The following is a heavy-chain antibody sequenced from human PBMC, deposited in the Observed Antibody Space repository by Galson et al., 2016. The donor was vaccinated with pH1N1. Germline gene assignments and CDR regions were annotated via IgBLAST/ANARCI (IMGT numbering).Heavy chain of an antibody. D-gene: IGHD5-24*01. J-gene: IGHJ4*02. CDR3: ARRGRWQQMGF. CDR1: GGSFSNYQ. V-gene: IGHV4-34*01. Sequence: LSLTCAVFGGSFSNYQWTWIRQSPGKGLEWIGEISHTGSTNYNPSLWSRLTISIDTSKSQFSLSLRSVSAADTGIYYCARRGRWQQMGFWGQGTLVSVSS. CDR2: ISHTGST.